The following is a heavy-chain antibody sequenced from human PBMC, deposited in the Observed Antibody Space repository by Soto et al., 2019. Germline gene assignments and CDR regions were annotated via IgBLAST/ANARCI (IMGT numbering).Heavy chain of an antibody. V-gene: IGHV3-64D*06. CDR1: GFTFSSYA. CDR3: VKDLQILEWLPHGRDV. Sequence: VSLRLSCSASGFTFSSYAMHWVRQAPGKGLEYVSAISSNGGSTYYADSVKGRFTISRDNSKNTLYLQMSSLRAEDTAVYYCVKDLQILEWLPHGRDVWGQGTTVTVYS. CDR2: ISSNGGST. J-gene: IGHJ6*02. D-gene: IGHD3-3*01.